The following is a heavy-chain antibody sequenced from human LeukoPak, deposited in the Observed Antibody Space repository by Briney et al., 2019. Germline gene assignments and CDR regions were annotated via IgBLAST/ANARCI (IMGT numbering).Heavy chain of an antibody. CDR3: AKRGVVIRVILVGFHKEAYYFDS. Sequence: GGSLRLSCAVSGITLSNYGMSWVRQAPGKGLEGVAGISDSGGSTNYADSVKGRFTISRDNPKNTLYLQMNSLRAEDTAVYFCAKRGVVIRVILVGFHKEAYYFDSWGQGALVTVSS. CDR2: ISDSGGST. J-gene: IGHJ4*02. V-gene: IGHV3-23*01. CDR1: GITLSNYG. D-gene: IGHD3-22*01.